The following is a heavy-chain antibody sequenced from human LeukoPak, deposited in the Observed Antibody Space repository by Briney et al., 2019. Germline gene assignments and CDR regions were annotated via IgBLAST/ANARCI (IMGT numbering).Heavy chain of an antibody. CDR3: ARDDTASFKV. Sequence: AGGSLRLSCTASGFTFSRYAMNWVRQAPGKGLEWVSYISTSISTIYYADSVKGRFTISRDNAKNSLYLQMNSLRAEDTAVYYCARDDTASFKVWGKGTTVTVSS. V-gene: IGHV3-48*01. CDR1: GFTFSRYA. CDR2: ISTSISTI. D-gene: IGHD5-18*01. J-gene: IGHJ6*04.